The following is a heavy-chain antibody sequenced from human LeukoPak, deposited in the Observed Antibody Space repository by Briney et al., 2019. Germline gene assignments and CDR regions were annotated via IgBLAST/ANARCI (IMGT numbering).Heavy chain of an antibody. CDR2: MNPNSGNT. CDR3: ARAGAGDDYFDY. CDR1: GYTFTSYN. Sequence: ASVKVSCKASGYTFTSYNINWARQATGQGLEWMGWMNPNSGNTGYAQKFQGRVTMTRNTSISTAYMELSSLRSEDTAVYYCARAGAGDDYFDYWGQGTLVTVSS. J-gene: IGHJ4*02. D-gene: IGHD1-26*01. V-gene: IGHV1-8*01.